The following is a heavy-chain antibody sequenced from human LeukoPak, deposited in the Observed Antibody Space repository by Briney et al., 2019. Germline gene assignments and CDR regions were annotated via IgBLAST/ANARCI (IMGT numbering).Heavy chain of an antibody. J-gene: IGHJ4*02. CDR2: IYYSGST. D-gene: IGHD4-17*01. V-gene: IGHV4-31*03. CDR3: ARVSTVILQYYFDY. Sequence: PSETLSLTCTVSGGSISSGGYYWTWIRQHPGKGLEWIGYIYYSGSTYYNPSLKSRVTISLDTPKNQFSLRLDSVTAADTAVYYCARVSTVILQYYFDYWGQGTLVTVSS. CDR1: GGSISSGGYY.